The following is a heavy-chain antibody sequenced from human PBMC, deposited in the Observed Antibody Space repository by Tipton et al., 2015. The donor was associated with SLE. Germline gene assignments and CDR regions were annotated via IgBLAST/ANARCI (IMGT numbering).Heavy chain of an antibody. CDR2: ISASGST. J-gene: IGHJ4*02. V-gene: IGHV4-61*02. Sequence: TLSLTCTVSAGSISSGSYYWSWIRQPAGKGLEWIGRISASGSTNYNPSLKSRVTISVDTSKNQFSLKLNSVTAADTAVYYCARDPGGSYLDNWGQGTLVTVSS. CDR1: AGSISSGSYY. D-gene: IGHD1-26*01. CDR3: ARDPGGSYLDN.